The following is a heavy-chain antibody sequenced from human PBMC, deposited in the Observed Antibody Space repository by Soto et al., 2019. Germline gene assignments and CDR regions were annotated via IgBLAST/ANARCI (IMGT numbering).Heavy chain of an antibody. CDR3: ARALGYCISTSCPANY. Sequence: PPASVKVSCKASGGTFSSYAISWVRQAPGQGLEWMGGIIPIFGTANYAQKFQGRVTITADESTSTAYMELSSLRSEDTAVYYCARALGYCISTSCPANYWGQGTLVTVSS. V-gene: IGHV1-69*13. D-gene: IGHD2-2*01. CDR2: IIPIFGTA. J-gene: IGHJ4*02. CDR1: GGTFSSYA.